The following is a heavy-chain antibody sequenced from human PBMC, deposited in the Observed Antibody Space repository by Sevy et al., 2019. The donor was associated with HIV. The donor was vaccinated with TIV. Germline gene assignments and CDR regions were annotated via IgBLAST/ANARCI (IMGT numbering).Heavy chain of an antibody. J-gene: IGHJ4*02. V-gene: IGHV3-15*07. CDR2: IKSKTDGGTT. D-gene: IGHD3-22*01. CDR3: TTPRDYYDSSGYLLYYFDY. Sequence: GGSLRLSCAASGFTFSNAWMNWVRQAPGKGLEWVGRIKSKTDGGTTDYAAPVKGRFTISRDNSKKTLYLQMNSLKTEDTAVYYCTTPRDYYDSSGYLLYYFDYWGQGTLVTVSS. CDR1: GFTFSNAW.